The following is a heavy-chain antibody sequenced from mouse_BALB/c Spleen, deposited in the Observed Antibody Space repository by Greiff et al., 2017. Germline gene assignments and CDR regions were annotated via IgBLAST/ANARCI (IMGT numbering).Heavy chain of an antibody. CDR1: GFNIKDYY. D-gene: IGHD2-3*01. CDR3: ARGGDGYPPWFAY. Sequence: EVQLQQSGAELVRSGASVKLSCTASGFNIKDYYMHWVKQRPEQGLEWIGWIDPENGDTEYAPKFQGKATMTADTSSNTAYLQLSSLTSEDTAVYYCARGGDGYPPWFAYWGQGTLVTVSA. V-gene: IGHV14-4*02. CDR2: IDPENGDT. J-gene: IGHJ3*01.